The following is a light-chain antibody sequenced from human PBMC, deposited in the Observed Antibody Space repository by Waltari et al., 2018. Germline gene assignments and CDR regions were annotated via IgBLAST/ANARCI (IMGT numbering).Light chain of an antibody. CDR1: SGSVSTTYY. J-gene: IGLJ3*02. CDR3: VLYMGNGIWV. Sequence: QTVVTQEPSFSVSPGGTVTLTCGLTSGSVSTTYYPSWYQQTPGQAPRTLIYHTNTRSSGVPARFSGSILGNQAALTITGAQADDESDYYCVLYMGNGIWVFGGGTKLTVL. CDR2: HTN. V-gene: IGLV8-61*01.